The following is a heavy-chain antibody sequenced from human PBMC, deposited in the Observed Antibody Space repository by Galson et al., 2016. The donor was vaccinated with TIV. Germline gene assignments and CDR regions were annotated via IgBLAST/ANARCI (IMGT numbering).Heavy chain of an antibody. CDR1: GDSVSSNSAT. Sequence: CAISGDSVSSNSATWNWIRQSPSRGLEWLGRAYYRSKWYNDYADSVTGRIAIKPDTARNQFSLQLYSVTPEDTAVYYCARGGDYGPDDYYVNWFDPWGQGTLVTVSS. D-gene: IGHD3-10*01. V-gene: IGHV6-1*01. J-gene: IGHJ5*02. CDR2: AYYRSKWYN. CDR3: ARGGDYGPDDYYVNWFDP.